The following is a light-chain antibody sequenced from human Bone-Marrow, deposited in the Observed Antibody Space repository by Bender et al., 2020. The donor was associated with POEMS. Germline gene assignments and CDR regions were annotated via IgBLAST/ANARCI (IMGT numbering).Light chain of an antibody. V-gene: IGLV2-23*02. J-gene: IGLJ2*01. Sequence: QSALTQPASMFGSLGQSITISCTGTSSDVGAYGLVSWYQQLPGTAPKIIIYEVSNRPSGVSNRFSGSKSDNTASLTISGLRAEDEADYYCCSYGSPSSVVFGGGTKVTVL. CDR3: CSYGSPSSVV. CDR1: SSDVGAYGL. CDR2: EVS.